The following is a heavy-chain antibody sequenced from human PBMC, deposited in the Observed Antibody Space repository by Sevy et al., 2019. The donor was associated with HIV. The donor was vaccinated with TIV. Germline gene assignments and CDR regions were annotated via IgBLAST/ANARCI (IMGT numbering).Heavy chain of an antibody. Sequence: GGSLRLSCAASGFTFSSYAMSWVRQAPGKGLEWVSAISGSGISTYYADSVKGPFNILRDKSKNTLYLQMNNQRAEDTAVFYCAKGIGYSGYETDYWGQGTLVTVSS. D-gene: IGHD5-12*01. CDR3: AKGIGYSGYETDY. CDR2: ISGSGIST. J-gene: IGHJ4*02. CDR1: GFTFSSYA. V-gene: IGHV3-23*01.